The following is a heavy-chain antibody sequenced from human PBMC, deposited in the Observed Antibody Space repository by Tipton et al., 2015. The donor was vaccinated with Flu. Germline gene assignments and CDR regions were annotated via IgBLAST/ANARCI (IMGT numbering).Heavy chain of an antibody. Sequence: SLRLSCVASEFTFSIYWMHWVRQAPGKGLAWVSRISGDGRSTSYADSVKGRFTISRDNAKNTLYLQMNSLRAEDTAVYYCASQHPNPDSSSVAAVQHWGQGTLVTVSS. V-gene: IGHV3-74*01. J-gene: IGHJ1*01. CDR1: EFTFSIYW. CDR2: ISGDGRST. D-gene: IGHD6-13*01. CDR3: ASQHPNPDSSSVAAVQH.